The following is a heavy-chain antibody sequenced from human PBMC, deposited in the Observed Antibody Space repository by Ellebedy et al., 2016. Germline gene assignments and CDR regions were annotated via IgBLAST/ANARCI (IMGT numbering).Heavy chain of an antibody. D-gene: IGHD3-22*01. CDR3: ARESLDYSDNSDDSYFDC. CDR1: GFISSDYP. J-gene: IGHJ4*02. CDR2: ISPSSAYT. V-gene: IGHV3-21*01. Sequence: GESLKISCAASGFISSDYPMSWVRQVPGKGLEWVSCISPSSAYTDFGDSVKGRFTISRNNAKNSLYLQMNSLRAEDTAVYYCARESLDYSDNSDDSYFDCWGQGTLVTVSS.